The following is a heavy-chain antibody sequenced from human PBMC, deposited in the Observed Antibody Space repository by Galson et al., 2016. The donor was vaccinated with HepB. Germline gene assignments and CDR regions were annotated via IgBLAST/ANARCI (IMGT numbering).Heavy chain of an antibody. D-gene: IGHD1-26*01. V-gene: IGHV3-30*03. CDR1: GFTFQDYG. CDR2: KSYDASHE. J-gene: IGHJ4*02. CDR3: ATPRDSSGSYFPPRD. Sequence: SLRLSCAASGFTFQDYGMHWVRQAPGKGLEWVAVKSYDASHEYYADSAKGRFSISRDNSNNTLYLQMNSLRPEDTAVYFCATPRDSSGSYFPPRDWGQGTLVTVSS.